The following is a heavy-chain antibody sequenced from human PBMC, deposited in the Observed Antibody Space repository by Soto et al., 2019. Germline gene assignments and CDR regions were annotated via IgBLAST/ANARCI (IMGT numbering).Heavy chain of an antibody. Sequence: VPLVESGGGLVQPGGSLRLSCAGSGFTFSSSTMTWVRQAPGKGLEWVSSISSSSSYIYQPDSLKGRFTISRDNAKNSVFLQMSSLRAEDTAVYYCARDLGEVYATWGQGTLVTVSS. V-gene: IGHV3-21*01. D-gene: IGHD2-8*01. CDR2: ISSSSSYI. CDR3: ARDLGEVYAT. CDR1: GFTFSSST. J-gene: IGHJ5*02.